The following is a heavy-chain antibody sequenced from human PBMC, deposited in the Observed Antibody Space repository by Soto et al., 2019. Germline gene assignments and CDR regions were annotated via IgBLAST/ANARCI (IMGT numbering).Heavy chain of an antibody. CDR1: SGSISSSNW. D-gene: IGHD4-17*01. CDR2: IYHSGST. CDR3: ARGGVDYGDLNDAFDI. V-gene: IGHV4-4*02. J-gene: IGHJ3*02. Sequence: QVQLQESGPGLVKPSGTLSLTCAVSSGSISSSNWWSWVRQPPGKGLEWIGEIYHSGSTNYNPSLKSRVTLSVDKSKNQFSLKLSSVTAADTAVYYCARGGVDYGDLNDAFDIWGQGTMVTVSS.